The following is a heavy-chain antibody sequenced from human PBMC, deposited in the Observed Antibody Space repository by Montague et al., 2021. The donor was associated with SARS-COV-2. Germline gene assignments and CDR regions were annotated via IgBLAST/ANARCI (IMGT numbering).Heavy chain of an antibody. D-gene: IGHD4-23*01. V-gene: IGHV4-34*01. CDR2: INHSGTT. Sequence: SETRPTCAVYGGSFSGYYWTWIRQSPGKGLEWIAEINHSGTTNYNFNPSLRSRVTISVDTSKSQFSLKLSSVTAADTGVYYCARWDPQTLTLIGLRGKSASDYWGQGTLVTVSS. CDR1: GGSFSGYY. J-gene: IGHJ4*02. CDR3: ARWDPQTLTLIGLRGKSASDY.